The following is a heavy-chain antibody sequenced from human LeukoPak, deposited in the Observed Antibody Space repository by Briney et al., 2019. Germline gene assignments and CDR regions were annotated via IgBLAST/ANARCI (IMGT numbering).Heavy chain of an antibody. D-gene: IGHD6-19*01. CDR1: GDSVSSGSNY. V-gene: IGHV4-61*02. J-gene: IGHJ4*02. CDR2: IYNSWTT. CDR3: ARADSSGPGGPYYFDY. Sequence: SETLSLTCTVSGDSVSSGSNYWSWIRQPAGKGLEWIGRIYNSWTTNYNPSLKSRVTISVDTSKNQFSLKLSSVTAADTAVYYCARADSSGPGGPYYFDYWGQGTLVTVSS.